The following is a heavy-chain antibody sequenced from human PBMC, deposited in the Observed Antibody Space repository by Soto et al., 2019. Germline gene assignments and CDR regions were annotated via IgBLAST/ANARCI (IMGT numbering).Heavy chain of an antibody. V-gene: IGHV6-1*01. Sequence: SQTLSLTCAISGDSVSSDSATWNWIRQSPSRGLEWLGRTYYRSKWYNDYAVSVKSRVTINPDTSKNQFSLQLNSVTPEDTAVYYCAREEIAAAYNWFDPWGQGTLVTVSS. D-gene: IGHD6-13*01. J-gene: IGHJ5*02. CDR3: AREEIAAAYNWFDP. CDR2: TYYRSKWYN. CDR1: GDSVSSDSAT.